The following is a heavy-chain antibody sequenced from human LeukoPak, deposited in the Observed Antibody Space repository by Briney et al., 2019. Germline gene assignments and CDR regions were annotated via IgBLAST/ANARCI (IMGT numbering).Heavy chain of an antibody. Sequence: ASVKVSCKASGYTFTGYYIHWVRQAPGQGLEWMGWINPNTGDTNYAQKFQGRVTMTRDMSTSTVYMELSSLRSEDTAVYYCARGLELLDYWGQGTLVTVSS. CDR2: INPNTGDT. V-gene: IGHV1-2*02. D-gene: IGHD1-7*01. CDR3: ARGLELLDY. J-gene: IGHJ4*02. CDR1: GYTFTGYY.